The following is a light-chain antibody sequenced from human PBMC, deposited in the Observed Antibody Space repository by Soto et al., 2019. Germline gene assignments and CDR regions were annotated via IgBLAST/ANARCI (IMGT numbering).Light chain of an antibody. Sequence: VLTQSPDTLSLNSGERATLSCIASQSIRNHSAWYQQKPGQAPRLLIYDASNRATGIPARFSASGSGTDFTLTISGLEAEDFAVYYCHQRSNWPRTFGGGTKVDIK. CDR1: QSIRNH. CDR3: HQRSNWPRT. J-gene: IGKJ4*01. V-gene: IGKV3-11*01. CDR2: DAS.